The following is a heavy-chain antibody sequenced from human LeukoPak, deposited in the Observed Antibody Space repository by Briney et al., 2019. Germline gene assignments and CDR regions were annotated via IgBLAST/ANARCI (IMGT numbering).Heavy chain of an antibody. CDR3: ARETVVTPLTGYYYYYMDV. V-gene: IGHV3-43*01. Sequence: GGSLRLSCAASGFIFDIYTMHWVRQAPGKGLEWVSLTNWDGGSTYYADSVKGRFTISRDNSKNSLYLHMNSLRTEDTALYYCARETVVTPLTGYYYYYMDVWGKGTTVTVSS. D-gene: IGHD4-23*01. CDR2: TNWDGGST. J-gene: IGHJ6*03. CDR1: GFIFDIYT.